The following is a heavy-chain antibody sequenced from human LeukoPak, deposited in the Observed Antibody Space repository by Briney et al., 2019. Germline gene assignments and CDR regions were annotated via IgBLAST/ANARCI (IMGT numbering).Heavy chain of an antibody. V-gene: IGHV4-4*07. CDR1: GDSISSYY. Sequence: SETLSLTCTVSGDSISSYYWSWIRQPAGKGLEWIARIYTSGNTNYNPSLKSRVTISVDKSKNQFSLKLSSVTAADTAVYYCARVSSGRTNFDYWGQGTLVTVSS. J-gene: IGHJ4*02. D-gene: IGHD6-19*01. CDR2: IYTSGNT. CDR3: ARVSSGRTNFDY.